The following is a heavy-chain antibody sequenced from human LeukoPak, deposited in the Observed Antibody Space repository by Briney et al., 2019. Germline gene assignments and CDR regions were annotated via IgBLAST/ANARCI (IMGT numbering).Heavy chain of an antibody. Sequence: GGSLRLSCAASGFTFSSYAMHWVRQAPGKGLEWGAVISYDGSNKYYADSVKGRFTISRDNSKNTLYLQMNSLRAEDTAVYYCARDGSRTYYYYSGMDVWGKGTTVTVSS. D-gene: IGHD2-15*01. CDR2: ISYDGSNK. J-gene: IGHJ6*04. CDR1: GFTFSSYA. V-gene: IGHV3-30*04. CDR3: ARDGSRTYYYYSGMDV.